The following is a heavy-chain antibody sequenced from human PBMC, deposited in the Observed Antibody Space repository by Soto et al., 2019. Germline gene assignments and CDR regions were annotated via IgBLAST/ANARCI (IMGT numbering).Heavy chain of an antibody. CDR2: INAGNGNT. Sequence: GASVKVSCKASGYTFTSYAMHWVRQAPGQRLEWMGWINAGNGNTKYSQKFQGRVTITRDTSASTAYVELSSLRSEDTAVYYCARSELLWFGEFSPFDYWGQGTLVTVSS. D-gene: IGHD3-10*01. CDR1: GYTFTSYA. CDR3: ARSELLWFGEFSPFDY. J-gene: IGHJ4*02. V-gene: IGHV1-3*01.